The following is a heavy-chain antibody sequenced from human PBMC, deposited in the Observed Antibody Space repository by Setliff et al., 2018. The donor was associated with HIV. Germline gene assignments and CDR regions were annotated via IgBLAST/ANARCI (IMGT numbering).Heavy chain of an antibody. CDR2: IYSTGST. CDR3: AKGAGFYGDYTFDY. CDR1: GASISSHY. D-gene: IGHD4-17*01. J-gene: IGHJ4*02. V-gene: IGHV4-59*11. Sequence: FTCTVSGASISSHYWSWIRQSPGRELEWIGYIYSTGSTNYNPSLQSRVSISMDASKNKFSLKVTSVTSADTAVYYCAKGAGFYGDYTFDYWGQGHLVTVSS.